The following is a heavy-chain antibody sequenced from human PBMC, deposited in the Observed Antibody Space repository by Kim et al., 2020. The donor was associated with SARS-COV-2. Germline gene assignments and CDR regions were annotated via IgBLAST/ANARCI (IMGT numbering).Heavy chain of an antibody. J-gene: IGHJ4*02. CDR3: ARDRDSSSWTNYFDY. Sequence: ASVKVSCKASGYTFTSYAMHWVRQAPGQRLEWMGWINAGNGNTKYSQKFQGRVTITRDTSASTAYMELSSLRSEDTAVYYCARDRDSSSWTNYFDYWGQGTLVTVSS. CDR2: INAGNGNT. D-gene: IGHD6-13*01. CDR1: GYTFTSYA. V-gene: IGHV1-3*01.